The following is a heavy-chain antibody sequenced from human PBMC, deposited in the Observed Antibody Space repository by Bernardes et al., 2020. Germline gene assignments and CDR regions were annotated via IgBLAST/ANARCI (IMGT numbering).Heavy chain of an antibody. CDR2: IWYDGSNK. V-gene: IGHV3-33*01. CDR3: ARDLGQLVDYYMDI. J-gene: IGHJ6*03. CDR1: GFTFSSYG. D-gene: IGHD6-6*01. Sequence: GGSLRLSRAASGFTFSSYGMHWVRQAPGKGLEWVAVIWYDGSNKYYADSVKGRFTISRDNSKNTLYLQMNSLRAEDTAVYYCARDLGQLVDYYMDIWGKGTTVTVSS.